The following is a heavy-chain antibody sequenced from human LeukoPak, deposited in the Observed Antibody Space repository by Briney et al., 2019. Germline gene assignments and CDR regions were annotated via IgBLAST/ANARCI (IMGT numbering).Heavy chain of an antibody. CDR3: AKVIRTSPDIVVVPAAIRRYYYYGMDV. D-gene: IGHD2-2*02. Sequence: GGSLRLSCAASGFTFSSYAMSWVRQAPGKGLEWVSGISGYGGTTYHADSVEGRFTISRDNSKNTLYLQMNSLRAEDTAVYYCAKVIRTSPDIVVVPAAIRRYYYYGMDVWGQGTTVTVSS. CDR1: GFTFSSYA. V-gene: IGHV3-23*01. J-gene: IGHJ6*02. CDR2: ISGYGGTT.